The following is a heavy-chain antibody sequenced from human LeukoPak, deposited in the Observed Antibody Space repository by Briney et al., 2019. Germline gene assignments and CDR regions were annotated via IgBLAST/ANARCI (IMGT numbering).Heavy chain of an antibody. J-gene: IGHJ4*02. D-gene: IGHD6-13*01. CDR1: GFTFDDYA. CDR3: AKDLGYSSSPDF. CDR2: ISADGTI. V-gene: IGHV3-43*02. Sequence: GGSLRLSCAASGFTFDDYAMHWVHQAPGKGLEWVSLISADGTIYYADSVRGRFTISRDNNKNSLYLQMNSLRTEDTALYYCAKDLGYSSSPDFWGQGTLVTVSS.